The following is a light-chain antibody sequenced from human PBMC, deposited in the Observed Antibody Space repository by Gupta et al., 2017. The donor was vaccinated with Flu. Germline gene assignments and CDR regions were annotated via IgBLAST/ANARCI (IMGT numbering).Light chain of an antibody. CDR1: QSVSSN. Sequence: KVMTQSPATLSVSPGERATLSCRASQSVSSNLAWYQQKPGQAPRLLIYGASTRDTGIPARFSGSGCGRELTLTISSRQSEDFAGYYCQQYNNWPPRTFGQGTKVEIK. CDR2: GAS. CDR3: QQYNNWPPRT. J-gene: IGKJ1*01. V-gene: IGKV3-15*01.